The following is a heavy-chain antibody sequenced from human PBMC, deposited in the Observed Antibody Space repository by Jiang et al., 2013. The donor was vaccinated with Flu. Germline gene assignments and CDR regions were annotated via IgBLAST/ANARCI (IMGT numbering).Heavy chain of an antibody. V-gene: IGHV4-59*08. CDR3: ARRYYDSSGYYHLFLAFDI. D-gene: IGHD3-22*01. Sequence: GSGLVKPSETLSLTCTVSGGSISSSYWSWIRQPPGKGLEWIGYIYYTGSTNYNPSLKSRVTISVDTSKNQFSLKLSSVTAADTAVYYCARRYYDSSGYYHLFLAFDIWGQGTMVTVSS. CDR1: GGSISSSY. CDR2: IYYTGST. J-gene: IGHJ3*02.